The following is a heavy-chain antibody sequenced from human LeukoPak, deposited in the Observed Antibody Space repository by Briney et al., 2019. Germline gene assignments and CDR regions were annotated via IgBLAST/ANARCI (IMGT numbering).Heavy chain of an antibody. V-gene: IGHV3-23*01. D-gene: IGHD1-26*01. CDR2: ISGSGVNT. CDR3: AKDVRVGGGGMDV. J-gene: IGHJ6*02. Sequence: GGSLRLSCAASGFTFSNYAMNWVRQAPGKGLEWVSLISGSGVNTYYAGSVKGRFTISRDNSKNTVSLQMNSLRGEDTAVYYCAKDVRVGGGGMDVWGQGTPVTVSS. CDR1: GFTFSNYA.